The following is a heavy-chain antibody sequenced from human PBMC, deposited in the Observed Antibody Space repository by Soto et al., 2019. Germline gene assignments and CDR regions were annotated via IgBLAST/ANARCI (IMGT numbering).Heavy chain of an antibody. D-gene: IGHD5-12*01. V-gene: IGHV3-53*04. CDR1: GFTVSSNY. J-gene: IGHJ3*02. CDR2: IYSGGST. Sequence: EVQLVESGGGLVQPGGSLRLSCAASGFTVSSNYMSWVRQAPGKGLEWVSVIYSGGSTYYADSVKGRFTISRHNSKNTLYLQMNRLRAEDTAVYYCARFVDPPGGGAFDIWGQGTMVTVSS. CDR3: ARFVDPPGGGAFDI.